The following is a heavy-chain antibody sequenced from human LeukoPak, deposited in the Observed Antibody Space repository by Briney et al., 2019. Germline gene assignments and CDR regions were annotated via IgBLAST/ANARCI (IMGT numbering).Heavy chain of an antibody. CDR1: GFTFSSYS. CDR3: ARDYIYSFDY. CDR2: ISSDSRTI. J-gene: IGHJ4*02. V-gene: IGHV3-48*02. Sequence: GGSLRLSCAASGFTFSSYSMNRVRQAPGRGLEWVSYISSDSRTILYSDSVKGRLTISRDNAKNSLYLQMNSLRDEDTAVYYCARDYIYSFDYWGQGTLVTVSS. D-gene: IGHD4-11*01.